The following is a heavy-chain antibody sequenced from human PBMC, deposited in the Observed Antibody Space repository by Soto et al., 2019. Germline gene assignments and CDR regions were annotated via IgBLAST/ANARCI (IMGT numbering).Heavy chain of an antibody. D-gene: IGHD3-10*01. J-gene: IGHJ4*02. CDR3: ARDLWFSARPPN. V-gene: IGHV1-69*13. Sequence: SVKVSCKASGGTFSSYAISWVRQAPGQGLEWMGGIIPIFGTANYAQKFQGRVTITADESTSTAYMELSSLRSEDTAVYYCARDLWFSARPPNWGQGTLVTSPQ. CDR1: GGTFSSYA. CDR2: IIPIFGTA.